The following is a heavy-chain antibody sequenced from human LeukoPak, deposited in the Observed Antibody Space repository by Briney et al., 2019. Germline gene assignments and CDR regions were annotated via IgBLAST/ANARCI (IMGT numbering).Heavy chain of an antibody. Sequence: GGSLRLSCAASGFTFSRYDMHWLRQAPGERLECVAVISHDGSKIYYADSVKGLFTISRDNPQNTLYLQMNSLRSEDTAVYYCAQDRGGQQQLIQGFTYWGQGTLVTVSS. CDR1: GFTFSRYD. V-gene: IGHV3-30*18. CDR2: ISHDGSKI. D-gene: IGHD6-13*01. J-gene: IGHJ4*02. CDR3: AQDRGGQQQLIQGFTY.